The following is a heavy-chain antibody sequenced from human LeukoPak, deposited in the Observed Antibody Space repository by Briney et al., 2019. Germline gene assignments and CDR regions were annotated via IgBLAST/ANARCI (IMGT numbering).Heavy chain of an antibody. Sequence: SVKVSCKASGGTFTHYAFTWVRQAPGQGFEWMGTITPLLGTSNNPQKFQDRVTITADESTTTVYMQMSSLTSEGTAVYFCAINVEDTAMGYWGQGTQVTVSS. J-gene: IGHJ4*02. CDR3: AINVEDTAMGY. CDR1: GGTFTHYA. CDR2: ITPLLGTS. V-gene: IGHV1-69*11. D-gene: IGHD5-18*01.